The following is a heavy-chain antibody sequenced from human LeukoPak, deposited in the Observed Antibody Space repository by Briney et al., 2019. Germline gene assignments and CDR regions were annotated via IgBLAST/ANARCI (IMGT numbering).Heavy chain of an antibody. Sequence: ASVKVSCKASGYTFTSYGISWVRQAPGQGLEWMGWISAYNSNTNYAQKLQGRVTMTTDTSTSTAYMELRSLRSDDTAVYYCARGTYYYDSSGYYYLTRFDYWGQGTLVTVSS. CDR3: ARGTYYYDSSGYYYLTRFDY. CDR1: GYTFTSYG. D-gene: IGHD3-22*01. CDR2: ISAYNSNT. J-gene: IGHJ4*02. V-gene: IGHV1-18*01.